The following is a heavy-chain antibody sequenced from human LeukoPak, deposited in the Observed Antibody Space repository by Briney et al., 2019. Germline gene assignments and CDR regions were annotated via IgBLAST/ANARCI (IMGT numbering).Heavy chain of an antibody. CDR3: ARDPLGYCSGGSCYPRGMDV. D-gene: IGHD2-15*01. V-gene: IGHV4-4*07. CDR1: GGSIGSFY. J-gene: IGHJ6*02. Sequence: SETLSLTCIVSGGSIGSFYWGWIRQPAGKGLEWIGHMYTTGRTSYTGSTYYNPSLRSRVTMSVDTSKNQFSLGVRSVTAADTAVYYCARDPLGYCSGGSCYPRGMDVWGLGTTVTVSS. CDR2: MYTTGRTSYTGST.